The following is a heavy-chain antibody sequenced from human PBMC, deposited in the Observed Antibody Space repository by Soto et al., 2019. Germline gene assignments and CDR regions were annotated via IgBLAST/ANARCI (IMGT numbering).Heavy chain of an antibody. CDR1: VYTFTSYG. J-gene: IGHJ4*02. V-gene: IGHV1-8*02. D-gene: IGHD4-17*01. Sequence: ASVKVSCKSSVYTFTSYGISWVRQATGQGLEWMGWMNPKSGNTGYAQQFQGRVIMTRSTSISTAYMELSSLRSEDTAVYYCVRVYGEIDYWGPGTLVTVSS. CDR2: MNPKSGNT. CDR3: VRVYGEIDY.